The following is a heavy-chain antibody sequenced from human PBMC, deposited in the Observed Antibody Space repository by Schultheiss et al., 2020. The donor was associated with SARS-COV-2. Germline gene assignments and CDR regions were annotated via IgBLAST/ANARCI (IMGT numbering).Heavy chain of an antibody. D-gene: IGHD4-17*01. J-gene: IGHJ4*02. CDR3: ARAYGDYFVNFYY. V-gene: IGHV4-61*01. Sequence: SETLSLTCTVSGASVSSGTYHWSWIRQPPGKRMEWIGYIYHSGSTYYTPSLKSRVIISIDTSKNQFSLKVRSVTAADTAVYYCARAYGDYFVNFYYWGQGTLVTVSS. CDR1: GASVSSGTYH. CDR2: IYHSGST.